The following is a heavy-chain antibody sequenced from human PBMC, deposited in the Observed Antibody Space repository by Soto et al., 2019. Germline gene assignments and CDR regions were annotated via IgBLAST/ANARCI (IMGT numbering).Heavy chain of an antibody. CDR1: GFTFSSYD. CDR2: ISYEGSNK. Sequence: QVQLVESGGGVVQPGRSLRLSCAASGFTFSSYDMHWVRQAPGKGLEWVAVISYEGSNKYYADSVKGRFTISRDNSKNTLYLQMNSLRAEDTAVYYCASQPWFDPWGQGTLVTVSS. V-gene: IGHV3-30-3*01. CDR3: ASQPWFDP. J-gene: IGHJ5*02.